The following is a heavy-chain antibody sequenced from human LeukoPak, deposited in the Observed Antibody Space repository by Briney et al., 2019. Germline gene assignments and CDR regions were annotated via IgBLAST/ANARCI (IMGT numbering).Heavy chain of an antibody. J-gene: IGHJ4*02. CDR1: GGSISSGGYS. CDR2: IYHSGST. CDR3: ARYDPIAAAGYFDF. V-gene: IGHV4-30-2*01. Sequence: SETLSLTCAVSGGSISSGGYSWSWIRQPPGKGLEWIGYIYHSGSTYYNPSLKSRVTISVDTSKNQFSLKLSSVAAADTAVYYCARYDPIAAAGYFDFWGQGTLVTVSS. D-gene: IGHD6-13*01.